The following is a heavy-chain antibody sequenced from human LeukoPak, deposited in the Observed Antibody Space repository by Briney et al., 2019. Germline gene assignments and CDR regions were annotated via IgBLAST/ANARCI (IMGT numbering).Heavy chain of an antibody. CDR1: GGSISSYY. Sequence: SETLSLTCTVSGGSISSYYWSWIRQPPGKGLEWIGYIYYSGSTNYNPSLKSRLTISVDTSKNQFSLKLSSVTAADTAVYYCARETIVRWHFDLWGRGTLVTVSS. J-gene: IGHJ2*01. CDR2: IYYSGST. D-gene: IGHD3-22*01. V-gene: IGHV4-59*12. CDR3: ARETIVRWHFDL.